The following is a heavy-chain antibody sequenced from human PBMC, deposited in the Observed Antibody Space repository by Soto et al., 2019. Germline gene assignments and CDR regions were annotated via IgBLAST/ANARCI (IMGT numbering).Heavy chain of an antibody. D-gene: IGHD2-15*01. J-gene: IGHJ1*01. V-gene: IGHV3-23*01. Sequence: PGGSLRVSCAASGFTFSSYAMSWVRQSPGKGLEWVSAISGSGGSTYYADSVKGRFTISRDNSKNTLYLQMNSLRAEDTAVYYCAKAQHSDIVVVVAAPLLYFQHWGQGTLVTVSS. CDR1: GFTFSSYA. CDR3: AKAQHSDIVVVVAAPLLYFQH. CDR2: ISGSGGST.